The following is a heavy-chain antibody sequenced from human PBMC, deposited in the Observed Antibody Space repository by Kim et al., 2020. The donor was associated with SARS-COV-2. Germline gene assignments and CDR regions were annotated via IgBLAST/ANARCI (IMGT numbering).Heavy chain of an antibody. CDR3: AKDLYDYVWGSYRYYY. V-gene: IGHV3-23*01. D-gene: IGHD3-16*02. J-gene: IGHJ4*02. Sequence: SVKGRFTISRDHSKNTLYLQMNSLRAEDTAVYYCAKDLYDYVWGSYRYYYWGQGTLVTVSS.